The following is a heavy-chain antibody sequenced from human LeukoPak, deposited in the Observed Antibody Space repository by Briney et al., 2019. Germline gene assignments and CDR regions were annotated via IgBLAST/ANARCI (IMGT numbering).Heavy chain of an antibody. CDR1: GFTFSNYA. CDR3: AKVPGVAVAGTGDY. J-gene: IGHJ4*02. CDR2: ISGSGGRT. V-gene: IGHV3-23*01. Sequence: PGGSLRLSCAASGFTFSNYAMNWVRQAPGKGLEWVSAISGSGGRTYYADSVKGRFTISRDNSKNTLYLQMNSLRAEDTAIYYCAKVPGVAVAGTGDYWGQGTLVTVSS. D-gene: IGHD6-19*01.